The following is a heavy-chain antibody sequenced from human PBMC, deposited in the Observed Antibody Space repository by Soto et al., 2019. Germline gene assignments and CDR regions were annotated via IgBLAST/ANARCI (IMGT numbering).Heavy chain of an antibody. J-gene: IGHJ4*02. V-gene: IGHV3-21*01. CDR3: VRVGHTTRIVAPGTGGDH. D-gene: IGHD6-13*01. Sequence: EVQLVESGGGLVKPGGSLRLSCVASGFILSDYTMNWVRQAPGKGLEWVSLISSSSSFIYYPDSVKGRFTISRDNAKNSLFLQMNSLRAEDAAVYYCVRVGHTTRIVAPGTGGDHWGQGTLVTVSS. CDR1: GFILSDYT. CDR2: ISSSSSFI.